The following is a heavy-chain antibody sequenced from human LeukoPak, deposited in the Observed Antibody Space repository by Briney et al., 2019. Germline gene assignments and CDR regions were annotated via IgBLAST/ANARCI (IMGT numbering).Heavy chain of an antibody. CDR3: ARDSCSSGSCPFGY. V-gene: IGHV3-11*01. D-gene: IGHD2-15*01. Sequence: GGSLRLSGAASGFTFSDYYMSWIRQAPGKGLEWVSYISSSGSNIYYADSVKGRFTISRDNAKNSLYLQMNSLRAEDTAVYYCARDSCSSGSCPFGYWGQGTLVTVSS. CDR2: ISSSGSNI. CDR1: GFTFSDYY. J-gene: IGHJ4*02.